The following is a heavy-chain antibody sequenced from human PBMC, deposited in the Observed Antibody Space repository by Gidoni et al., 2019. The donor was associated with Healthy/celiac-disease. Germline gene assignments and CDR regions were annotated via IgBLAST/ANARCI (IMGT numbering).Heavy chain of an antibody. D-gene: IGHD2-2*01. Sequence: QVQLQQWGAGLLKPSETLSLTCAVYGGSFSGYYWSWLRQPPGKGLEWIGEINHSGSTNYNPSLKIRVTISVDTSNNQFSLKLSAVTAADTAVYYCARNQLLVIGYYYGMDGWGQGTTVTVSS. CDR3: ARNQLLVIGYYYGMDG. V-gene: IGHV4-34*01. J-gene: IGHJ6*02. CDR1: GGSFSGYY. CDR2: INHSGST.